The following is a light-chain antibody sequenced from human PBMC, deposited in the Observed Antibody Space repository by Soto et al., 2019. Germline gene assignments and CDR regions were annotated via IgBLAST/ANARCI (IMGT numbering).Light chain of an antibody. Sequence: EIVLTQSPATLSLSPGERATLSCRASQSVSSYLAWYQQKPGQAPRLLIYDASNRATGIPARFSGSGSGTDFALTISSREPEDFAVYYCQQRSNWPSTFGGGNKVEIK. CDR3: QQRSNWPST. J-gene: IGKJ4*01. CDR1: QSVSSY. V-gene: IGKV3-11*01. CDR2: DAS.